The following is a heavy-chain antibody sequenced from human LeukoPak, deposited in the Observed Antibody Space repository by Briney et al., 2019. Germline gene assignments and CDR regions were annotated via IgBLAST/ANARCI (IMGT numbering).Heavy chain of an antibody. CDR2: ISSSSSHI. CDR1: GFTFSSYN. Sequence: PGGSLRLSCAASGFTFSSYNMNWVRQAPGKGLEWVSFISSSSSHIYYADSVKGRFTISRDNSKNTLYLQMNSLRSDDTAVYYCAKDIAVDYDYIWGSYRPVLFDHWGQGTLVTVSS. D-gene: IGHD3-16*02. V-gene: IGHV3-21*01. CDR3: AKDIAVDYDYIWGSYRPVLFDH. J-gene: IGHJ4*02.